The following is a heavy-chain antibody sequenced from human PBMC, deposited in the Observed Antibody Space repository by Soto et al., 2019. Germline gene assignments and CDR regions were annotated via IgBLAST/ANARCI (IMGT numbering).Heavy chain of an antibody. Sequence: VQLVESGGDLVQPGGSLRLSCAVSGFTFSSYEMQWVRQAPGKGLEWVSSITSGRTYIYYADSVKGRFTISRDNAKKSLYLQMNSLRVEDTAVYYCARGGNFFDFWGQGSLVTVSS. CDR3: ARGGNFFDF. CDR1: GFTFSSYE. J-gene: IGHJ4*02. V-gene: IGHV3-48*03. CDR2: ITSGRTYI. D-gene: IGHD1-1*01.